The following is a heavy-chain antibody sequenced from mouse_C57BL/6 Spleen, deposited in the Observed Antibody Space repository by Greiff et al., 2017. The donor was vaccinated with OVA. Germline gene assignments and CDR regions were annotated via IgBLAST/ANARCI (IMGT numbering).Heavy chain of an antibody. J-gene: IGHJ2*01. Sequence: EVQRVESGGGLVKPGGSLKLSCAASGFTFSSYAMSWVRQTPDKRLELVATISDGGSYTYYPDTVKGRFLISKDNAKNNLYLQMSHLKSEDTAMYYCAREWGTGYFDYWGQGTTLTVSS. V-gene: IGHV5-4*01. CDR3: AREWGTGYFDY. D-gene: IGHD3-3*01. CDR1: GFTFSSYA. CDR2: ISDGGSYT.